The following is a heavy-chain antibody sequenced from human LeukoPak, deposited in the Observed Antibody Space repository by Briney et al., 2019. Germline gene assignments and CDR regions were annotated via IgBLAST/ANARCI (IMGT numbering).Heavy chain of an antibody. J-gene: IGHJ4*02. Sequence: ASVKVSCKASGYTLTTYAFSWVRQAPGQGLEWMGWISAYNGNTNYAQKLQGRVTMTTDTSTSTAYMELRSLRSDDTAVYYCARASSAVAAAGTNFDYWGPGTLATVSS. D-gene: IGHD6-19*01. CDR3: ARASSAVAAAGTNFDY. CDR1: GYTLTTYA. V-gene: IGHV1-18*01. CDR2: ISAYNGNT.